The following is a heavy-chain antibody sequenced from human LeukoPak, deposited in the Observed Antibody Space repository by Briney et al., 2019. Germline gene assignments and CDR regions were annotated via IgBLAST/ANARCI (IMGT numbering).Heavy chain of an antibody. J-gene: IGHJ4*02. CDR1: GFTFSSYA. Sequence: GGSLRLSCAASGFTFSSYAMHWVRQAPGKGLEWVAVISYDGSNKYYADSVKGRFTISRDNSKNTLYLQMNSLRAEDTAVYYCAKGAAAVRGYFDYWGQGTLVTVSS. CDR2: ISYDGSNK. V-gene: IGHV3-30-3*01. D-gene: IGHD6-13*01. CDR3: AKGAAAVRGYFDY.